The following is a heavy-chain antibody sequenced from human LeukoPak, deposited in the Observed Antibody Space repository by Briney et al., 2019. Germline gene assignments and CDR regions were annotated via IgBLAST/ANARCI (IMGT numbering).Heavy chain of an antibody. V-gene: IGHV4-59*01. CDR2: IYYSGST. D-gene: IGHD1-26*01. CDR1: GGSISPYY. Sequence: SETLSLTCTVSGGSISPYYWSWIRQPPGKGLEWIGYIYYSGSTNYNPSLKSRVTISVDTSKNQFSLKLSSVTAADTAVYYCARSHSGSYYFYAGYFQHWGQGTLVTVSS. J-gene: IGHJ1*01. CDR3: ARSHSGSYYFYAGYFQH.